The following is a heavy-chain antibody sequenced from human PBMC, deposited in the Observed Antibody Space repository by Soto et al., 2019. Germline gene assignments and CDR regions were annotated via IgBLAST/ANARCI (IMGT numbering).Heavy chain of an antibody. CDR3: ARDLDY. CDR2: IYHSGST. CDR1: GGSISSGGYS. J-gene: IGHJ4*02. Sequence: SETLSLTCAVSGGSISSGGYSWSWIRQPPGKGLEWIGYIYHSGSTYYNPSLKGRVTISVDRSKNQFSLKLSSVTAADTAVYYCARDLDYWGQGTLVTVSS. V-gene: IGHV4-30-2*01.